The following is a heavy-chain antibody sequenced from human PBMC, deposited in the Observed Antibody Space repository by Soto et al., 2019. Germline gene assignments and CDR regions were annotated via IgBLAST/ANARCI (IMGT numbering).Heavy chain of an antibody. D-gene: IGHD3-3*01. CDR2: ISGSGGST. Sequence: GGSLRLSCAASGFTFSRYAMSWFRQAPGKGLEWVSAISGSGGSTYYADSVKGWFTISRDNSKNTLYLQMNSLRAEDTAVYYCAKESIKPRFLEWLPTNYFDYWGQGTLVTVSS. J-gene: IGHJ4*02. CDR1: GFTFSRYA. V-gene: IGHV3-23*01. CDR3: AKESIKPRFLEWLPTNYFDY.